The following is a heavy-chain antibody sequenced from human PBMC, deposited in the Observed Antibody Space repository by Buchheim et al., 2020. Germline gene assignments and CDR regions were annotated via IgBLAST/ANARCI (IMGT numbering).Heavy chain of an antibody. D-gene: IGHD3-10*01. CDR2: IYWDDVQ. CDR1: GFSLSTSGVA. CDR3: AHSPVVRGVSFHY. J-gene: IGHJ4*02. V-gene: IGHV2-5*02. Sequence: QITLKESGPTLVKPTQTLTLTCTFSGFSLSTSGVAVAWIRPPPGKALEWLALIYWDDVQRSNPSLKSRPTITKDTSKNQVVLTMTNMNPVDTATYYCAHSPVVRGVSFHYWGQGTL.